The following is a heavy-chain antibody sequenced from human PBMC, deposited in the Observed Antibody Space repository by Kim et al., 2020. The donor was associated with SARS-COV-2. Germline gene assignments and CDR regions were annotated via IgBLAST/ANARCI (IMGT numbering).Heavy chain of an antibody. D-gene: IGHD6-13*01. V-gene: IGHV5-10-1*01. Sequence: GESLKISCEGSGYNFTAYWISWVRQMPGKGLEWMGRIDPTDSYTTYSPSFQGHVAISADKSISTAYLQWNSLKASDTAMYFCAGTSSSNWSGHFDYWGQGTLVTVSS. CDR2: IDPTDSYT. CDR1: GYNFTAYW. CDR3: AGTSSSNWSGHFDY. J-gene: IGHJ4*02.